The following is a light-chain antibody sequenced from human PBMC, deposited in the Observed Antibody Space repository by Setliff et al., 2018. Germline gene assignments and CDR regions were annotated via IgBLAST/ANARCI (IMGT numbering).Light chain of an antibody. CDR3: QVWDSGSEHYV. Sequence: SYELTQPPSVPAAPGKTARITCGGNNIGGKSVNWYQQKPGQAPVLVIYYDSDRPSGIPERFFGSNSGNTATLTISRVEAGDEADYYCQVWDSGSEHYVFGTGTKV. CDR2: YDS. J-gene: IGLJ1*01. CDR1: NIGGKS. V-gene: IGLV3-21*04.